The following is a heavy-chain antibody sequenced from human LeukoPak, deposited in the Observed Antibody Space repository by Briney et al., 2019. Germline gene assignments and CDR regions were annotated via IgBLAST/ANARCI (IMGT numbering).Heavy chain of an antibody. CDR2: IYSGDSET. CDR1: GSIFTSYL. Sequence: GEPLQFSCKGSGSIFTSYLIGWVRQMPGKGLEWMGIIYSGDSETRDRPSFQGQTTISADKSISTAYLQWSRLKASATAMYYGARQSGSGIDGWGQGTLVTVS. J-gene: IGHJ4*02. V-gene: IGHV5-51*01. D-gene: IGHD3-10*01. CDR3: ARQSGSGIDG.